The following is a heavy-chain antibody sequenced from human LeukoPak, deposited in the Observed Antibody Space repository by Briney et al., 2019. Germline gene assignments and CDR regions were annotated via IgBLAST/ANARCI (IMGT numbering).Heavy chain of an antibody. D-gene: IGHD3-22*01. Sequence: SETLSLTCTVSGGSISSSSYYWGWIRQPPGKGLEWIGSIYYSGSTYYNPSLKSRVTISVDTSKNQFSLRLSSVTAADTAVYYCARAPTHYYDSSGYFDYWGQGTLVTVSS. J-gene: IGHJ4*02. CDR3: ARAPTHYYDSSGYFDY. CDR1: GGSISSSSYY. CDR2: IYYSGST. V-gene: IGHV4-39*07.